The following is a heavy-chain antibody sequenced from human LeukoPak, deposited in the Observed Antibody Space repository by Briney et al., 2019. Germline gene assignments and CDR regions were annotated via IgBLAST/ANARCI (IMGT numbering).Heavy chain of an antibody. D-gene: IGHD3-9*01. Sequence: PGGSLRLSCAASGFTFSSYEMNWVRQAPGKGLEWVSYISGSSSTIYYADSVKGRFTISRDNAKNSLYLQMSSLRAEDTAVYYCATGGNILTGYDDFDYWGQGALVTVSS. CDR3: ATGGNILTGYDDFDY. CDR1: GFTFSSYE. CDR2: ISGSSSTI. V-gene: IGHV3-48*03. J-gene: IGHJ4*02.